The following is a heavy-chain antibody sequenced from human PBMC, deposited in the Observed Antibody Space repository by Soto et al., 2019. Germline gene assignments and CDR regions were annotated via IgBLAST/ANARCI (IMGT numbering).Heavy chain of an antibody. V-gene: IGHV1-18*01. J-gene: IGHJ4*02. D-gene: IGHD2-2*01. CDR1: GYTFTSYA. CDR2: ISPYSGNT. CDR3: ARDTSQKIGYGLYDY. Sequence: QVQLVQSGAEVRKPGASVKVSCKASGYTFTSYAVSWVRQAPGQGLEWMGWISPYSGNTNYGQKVRGRVSLTTDTSTSTAYLELRNLRSDDTAVYYCARDTSQKIGYGLYDYWGQGTQVTVSS.